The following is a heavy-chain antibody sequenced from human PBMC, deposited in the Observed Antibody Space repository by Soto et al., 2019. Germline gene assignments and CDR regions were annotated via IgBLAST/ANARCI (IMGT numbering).Heavy chain of an antibody. D-gene: IGHD3-3*01. J-gene: IGHJ4*02. CDR2: ISGNHVDT. CDR1: GYTFTAYG. V-gene: IGHV1-18*04. CDR3: ARRMGRFLQWLFDY. Sequence: QVQLVQSGAEARKPGASVKVSCKSSGYTFTAYGLSWVRQAPGQGLEWMGWISGNHVDTKYAQMFQRSVTMTTDTSTSTAYMELSSLRSDDTAVYYCARRMGRFLQWLFDYWCQGTLVTVSS.